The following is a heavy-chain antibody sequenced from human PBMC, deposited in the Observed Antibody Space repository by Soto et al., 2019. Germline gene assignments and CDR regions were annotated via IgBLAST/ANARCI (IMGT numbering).Heavy chain of an antibody. CDR2: IDPRGSNS. Sequence: GESLKISCKASGYSFTDYWINWVRQMPGKGLEWMGAIDPRGSNSLYSPSFQGHITISADKSITTAYPHWSRLKASDTAMYYCARQGGGATITEYYSYYMDVWGKGTTVTVSS. CDR3: ARQGGGATITEYYSYYMDV. V-gene: IGHV5-51*01. D-gene: IGHD5-12*01. J-gene: IGHJ6*03. CDR1: GYSFTDYW.